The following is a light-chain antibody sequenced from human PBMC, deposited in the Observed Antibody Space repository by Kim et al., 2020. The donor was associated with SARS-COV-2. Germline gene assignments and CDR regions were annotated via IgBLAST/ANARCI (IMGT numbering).Light chain of an antibody. V-gene: IGLV2-23*02. Sequence: PGRAPELIIYEVTKRPSGVSGRFSGSGSANTASLTISGLQAEDEADYYCCPYAENRAWVFGGGTQLTVL. CDR3: CPYAENRAWV. J-gene: IGLJ3*02. CDR2: EVT.